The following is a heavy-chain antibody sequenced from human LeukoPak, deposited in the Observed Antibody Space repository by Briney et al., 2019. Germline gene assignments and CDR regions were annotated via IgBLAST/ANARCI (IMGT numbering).Heavy chain of an antibody. J-gene: IGHJ4*02. V-gene: IGHV2-70*11. Sequence: SGPALVKSTQTLTLTCTFSGFSLSTSGMCVSWIRQPPGKALEWLARIDWDDDKYYSTSLKTRLTISKDTSKNQVILTMTNTDPVGTATYYCARIRYDSSGYHIDYWGQGTLVTVSS. CDR1: GFSLSTSGMC. CDR2: IDWDDDK. D-gene: IGHD3-22*01. CDR3: ARIRYDSSGYHIDY.